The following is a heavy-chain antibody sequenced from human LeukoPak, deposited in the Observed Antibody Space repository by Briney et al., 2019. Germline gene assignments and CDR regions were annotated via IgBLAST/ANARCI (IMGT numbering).Heavy chain of an antibody. CDR1: GGSISSSNW. J-gene: IGHJ4*02. V-gene: IGHV4-4*03. D-gene: IGHD3-22*01. Sequence: PGTLSLTCAVSGGSISSSNWWSWVRQPPGKGLEWIGEIYHSGSTNYNPSLKSRVTISVDKSKNQFSLKLSSVTAADTAVYYCATQRKYYYDSSGYYDAYYFDYWGQGTLVTVSS. CDR3: ATQRKYYYDSSGYYDAYYFDY. CDR2: IYHSGST.